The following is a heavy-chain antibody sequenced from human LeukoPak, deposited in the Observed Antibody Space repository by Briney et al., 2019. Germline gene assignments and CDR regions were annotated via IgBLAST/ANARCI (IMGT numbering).Heavy chain of an antibody. J-gene: IGHJ4*02. Sequence: GGSLRLSCAASGFTFSDHYMDWVRQTPGKGLEWVGRTRNKANSYTTEYAASVKGRFTISRDDSKNSLYLQMNSLKTEDTAVYYCASFVVGWGQGTLVTVSS. CDR3: ASFVVG. CDR1: GFTFSDHY. D-gene: IGHD2-15*01. V-gene: IGHV3-72*01. CDR2: TRNKANSYTT.